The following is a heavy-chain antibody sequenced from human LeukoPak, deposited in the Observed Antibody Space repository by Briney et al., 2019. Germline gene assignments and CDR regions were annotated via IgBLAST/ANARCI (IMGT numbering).Heavy chain of an antibody. D-gene: IGHD6-19*01. CDR3: AKAEYSSGWHGRDY. CDR2: ISGSGGST. V-gene: IGHV3-23*01. CDR1: GFAFSSYA. Sequence: GGTLRLSCAASGFAFSSYAMSWVRQAPGKGLEWVSAISGSGGSTYYADSVKGRFTISRDNSKNTLYLQMNSLRAEDTAVYYCAKAEYSSGWHGRDYWGQGTLVTVSS. J-gene: IGHJ4*02.